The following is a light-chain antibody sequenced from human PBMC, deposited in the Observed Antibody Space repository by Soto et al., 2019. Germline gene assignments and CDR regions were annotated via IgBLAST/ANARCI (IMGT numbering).Light chain of an antibody. V-gene: IGKV3-11*01. J-gene: IGKJ5*01. CDR2: DVS. CDR1: QSIASY. Sequence: EIVLTQSPATLSLSPGERATLSCRASQSIASYIAWYQQKPGQAPRLLIYDVSNRATGIPARFSGSGSGTDFTLTISSLEPEDFAVYHCQQRSNWPPITFGQGTRLEIK. CDR3: QQRSNWPPIT.